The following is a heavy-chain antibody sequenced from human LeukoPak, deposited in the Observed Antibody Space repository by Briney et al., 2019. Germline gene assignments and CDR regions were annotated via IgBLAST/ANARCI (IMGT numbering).Heavy chain of an antibody. D-gene: IGHD6-13*01. CDR1: GGSISSSSHN. CDR3: ARHDRIIASPLV. V-gene: IGHV4-39*01. J-gene: IGHJ4*02. Sequence: SETLSLTCIVSGGSISSSSHNWGWIRQPPGKGLEWIGSIYYSGTTYYNPSLKSRLTISVDASKNQFSLKLSSVTAVDTAVYYCARHDRIIASPLVWGQGILVTVSS. CDR2: IYYSGTT.